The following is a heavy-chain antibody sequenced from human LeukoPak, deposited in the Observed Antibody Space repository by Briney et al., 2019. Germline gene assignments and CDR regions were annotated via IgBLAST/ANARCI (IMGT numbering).Heavy chain of an antibody. CDR2: IWYDGSNK. Sequence: GGSLRLSCAASGFTFSSYGMHWVRQAPGKGLEWVAVIWYDGSNKYYADSVKGRFTISRDNSKNTLYLQMNSLRAEDTAVYYCARVESNSNWYYFDYWGQGTLVTVSS. V-gene: IGHV3-33*01. D-gene: IGHD6-13*01. CDR1: GFTFSSYG. CDR3: ARVESNSNWYYFDY. J-gene: IGHJ4*02.